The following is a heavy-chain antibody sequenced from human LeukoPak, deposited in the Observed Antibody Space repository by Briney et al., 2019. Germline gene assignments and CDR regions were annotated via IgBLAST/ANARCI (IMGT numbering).Heavy chain of an antibody. Sequence: SETLSLTCSVSGGSISSYYRSWIRQPPGKGLEWIGYIYYSGSTNYNPSLKSRVTISVDTSKNQFSLKLSSVTAADTAVYYCARGGRQVPYYFDYWGQGTLVTVSS. CDR2: IYYSGST. D-gene: IGHD6-19*01. CDR1: GGSISSYY. J-gene: IGHJ4*02. CDR3: ARGGRQVPYYFDY. V-gene: IGHV4-59*01.